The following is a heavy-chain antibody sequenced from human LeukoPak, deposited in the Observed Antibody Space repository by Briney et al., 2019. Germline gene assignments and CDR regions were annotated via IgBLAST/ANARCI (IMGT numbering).Heavy chain of an antibody. CDR2: INWNGGST. CDR1: GFTFDDYG. D-gene: IGHD6-13*01. V-gene: IGHV3-20*04. CDR3: ARAYSSSWYFNWFDP. J-gene: IGHJ5*02. Sequence: GGSLRLPCAASGFTFDDYGMSWVRQAPGKGLEWVSGINWNGGSTGYADSVKGRFTISRDNAKNSLYLQMNSLRAEDTALYYCARAYSSSWYFNWFDPWGQGTLVTVSS.